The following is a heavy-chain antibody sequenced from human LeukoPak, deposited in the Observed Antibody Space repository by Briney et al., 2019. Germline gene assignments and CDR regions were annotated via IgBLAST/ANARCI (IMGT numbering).Heavy chain of an antibody. D-gene: IGHD6-19*01. CDR1: GYTLTELS. CDR3: ATGSSSGWFQLY. J-gene: IGHJ4*02. V-gene: IGHV1-24*01. Sequence: ASVTVSCTVSGYTLTELSMHWVRQAPGKGLEWMGGFDPEDGETIYAQKFQGRVTMTEDTSTDTAYMELSSLRSEDTAVYYCATGSSSGWFQLYWGQGTLVTVSS. CDR2: FDPEDGET.